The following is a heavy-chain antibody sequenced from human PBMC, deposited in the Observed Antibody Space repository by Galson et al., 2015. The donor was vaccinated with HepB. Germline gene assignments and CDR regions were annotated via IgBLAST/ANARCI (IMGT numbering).Heavy chain of an antibody. Sequence: SVKVSCKASGYTFTTNGISWVRQAPGQGLEWMGWISANSGNTKYAQNFQERVTLTRDTSTSTVYLELRNLRSDDTAAYYCARDRAYRFDYWGQGTLVTVSS. V-gene: IGHV1-18*04. D-gene: IGHD3-16*02. J-gene: IGHJ4*02. CDR3: ARDRAYRFDY. CDR2: ISANSGNT. CDR1: GYTFTTNG.